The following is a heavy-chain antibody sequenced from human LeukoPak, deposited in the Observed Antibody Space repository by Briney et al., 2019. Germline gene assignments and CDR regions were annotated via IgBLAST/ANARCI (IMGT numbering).Heavy chain of an antibody. V-gene: IGHV3-30*02. CDR1: GFTFSSYG. D-gene: IGHD1-26*01. J-gene: IGHJ4*02. CDR2: IWYDGSNK. CDR3: AKDSGSYSFDY. Sequence: PGGSLRLSRAASGFTFSSYGMHWVRQAPGKGLEWVAVIWYDGSNKYYADSVKGRFTISRDNSKNTLYLQMNSLRAEDTALYYCAKDSGSYSFDYWGQGTLVTVSS.